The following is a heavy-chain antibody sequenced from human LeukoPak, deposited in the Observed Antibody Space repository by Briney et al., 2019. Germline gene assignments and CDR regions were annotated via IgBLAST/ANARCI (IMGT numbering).Heavy chain of an antibody. J-gene: IGHJ3*02. CDR1: GFTFSSYG. D-gene: IGHD3-9*01. Sequence: PGGSLRLSCAASGFTFSSYGMHWVRQAPGKGLEWVAFIRYDGSYKYYADSVKGRFTFSRDNSKNTLYLQMNSLRAEDTAVYYCAKLPTKRRYSDILTGHVPDVFDIWGQGTMVTVSS. CDR2: IRYDGSYK. CDR3: AKLPTKRRYSDILTGHVPDVFDI. V-gene: IGHV3-30*02.